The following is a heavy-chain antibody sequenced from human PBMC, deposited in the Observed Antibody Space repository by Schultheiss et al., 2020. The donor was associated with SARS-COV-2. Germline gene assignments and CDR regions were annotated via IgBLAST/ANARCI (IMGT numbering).Heavy chain of an antibody. V-gene: IGHV4-30-2*01. CDR1: GGSISSGGYS. D-gene: IGHD6-19*01. J-gene: IGHJ6*02. CDR3: ARDRAVAGYYYYYGMDV. CDR2: IYHSGST. Sequence: SETLSLTCAVSGGSISSGGYSWSWIRQPPGKGLEWIGYIYHSGSTYYNPSLKSRVTISVDTSKNQFSLKLSSVTAADTAVYYCARDRAVAGYYYYYGMDVWGQGTTVTVSS.